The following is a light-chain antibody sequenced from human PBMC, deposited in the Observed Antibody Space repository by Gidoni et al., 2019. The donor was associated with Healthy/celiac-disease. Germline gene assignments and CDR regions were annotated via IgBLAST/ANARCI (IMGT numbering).Light chain of an antibody. CDR1: QSVSSY. J-gene: IGKJ2*01. V-gene: IGKV3-11*01. CDR2: DAS. Sequence: EIVLTQSPATLYLSPGERATLSCRASQSVSSYFAWYQQKPGQAPRLLIYDASNRATGIPARFTGSGSGTDFTLTISSLEPEDFAVYYCQQRSNWPPGYTFGQGTKLEIK. CDR3: QQRSNWPPGYT.